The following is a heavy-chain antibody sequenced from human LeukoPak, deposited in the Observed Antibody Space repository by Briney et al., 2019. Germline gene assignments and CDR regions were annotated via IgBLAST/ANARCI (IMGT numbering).Heavy chain of an antibody. Sequence: ASVKVSCKVSGYTLTELSMHWVRQAPGKGREWMGGFDTEDGETIYAQKFQGRVTMTEDTSTDTAYMDLSRLRAEDTGLYYCATDPAAAGYYFDYWGQGTQVTVSS. D-gene: IGHD6-13*01. CDR1: GYTLTELS. CDR2: FDTEDGET. V-gene: IGHV1-24*01. CDR3: ATDPAAAGYYFDY. J-gene: IGHJ4*02.